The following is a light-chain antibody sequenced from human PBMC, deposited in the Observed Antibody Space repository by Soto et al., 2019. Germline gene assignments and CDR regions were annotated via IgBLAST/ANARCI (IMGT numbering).Light chain of an antibody. CDR1: SSDVGSYNL. Sequence: QSALTQPASVSGSPGQSITISCTGTSSDVGSYNLVSWYQQHPGKAPQLMIYEVSKRPSGVPNRFSGSKSANTAYLTISGPAAEDEDVYYCCPSAGSSKAALLGGGIKLTV. J-gene: IGLJ2*01. CDR3: CPSAGSSKAAL. V-gene: IGLV2-23*02. CDR2: EVS.